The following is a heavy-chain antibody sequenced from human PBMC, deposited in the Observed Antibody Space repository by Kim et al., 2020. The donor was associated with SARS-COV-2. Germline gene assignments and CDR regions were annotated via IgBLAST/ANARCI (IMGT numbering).Heavy chain of an antibody. Sequence: GGSLRLSCAASGFTFNNYAMSWVRQAPGKGLEWVAGIRDNGGSTKYADSVKGRFSISRDNSKNTLYLQMDSLRAEDTALYYCAKVSSGSSGWFEYFHHWGQGTLVTVSS. V-gene: IGHV3-23*01. CDR3: AKVSSGSSGWFEYFHH. J-gene: IGHJ1*01. D-gene: IGHD6-19*01. CDR2: IRDNGGST. CDR1: GFTFNNYA.